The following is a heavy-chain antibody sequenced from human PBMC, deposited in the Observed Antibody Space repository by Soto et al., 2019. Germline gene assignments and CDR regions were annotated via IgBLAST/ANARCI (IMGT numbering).Heavy chain of an antibody. CDR2: ISAYNGNT. CDR3: ARGGTPIDY. J-gene: IGHJ4*02. D-gene: IGHD3-16*01. CDR1: GYTFTNFG. Sequence: QVQLVQSGAEVKKPGASVKVSCKTSGYTFTNFGLSWVRQAPGQGLEWMGWISAYNGNTNYAQNFQGRVTMTTDTSPSTAYMELRSLRSADAAEYYSARGGTPIDYWGQGTLVTVSS. V-gene: IGHV1-18*01.